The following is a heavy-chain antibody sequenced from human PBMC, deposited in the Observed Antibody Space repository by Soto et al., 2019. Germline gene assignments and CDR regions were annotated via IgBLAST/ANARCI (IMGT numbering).Heavy chain of an antibody. V-gene: IGHV5-10-1*01. D-gene: IGHD3-3*01. CDR3: ARHLGYYDFWSGYHSLGY. CDR1: GYSFTSYW. J-gene: IGHJ4*02. CDR2: IDPSDSYT. Sequence: GESLKISCKGSGYSFTSYWISWVRQMPGKGLEWMGRIDPSDSYTNYSPSFQGHVTISADKSISTAYLQWSSLKASDTTMYYCARHLGYYDFWSGYHSLGYWGQGTLVTVS.